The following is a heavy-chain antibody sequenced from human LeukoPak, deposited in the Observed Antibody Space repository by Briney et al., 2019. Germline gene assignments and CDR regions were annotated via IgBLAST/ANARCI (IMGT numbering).Heavy chain of an antibody. CDR2: INPNSGGT. CDR1: GYTFTGYY. D-gene: IGHD2-2*01. V-gene: IGHV1-2*02. J-gene: IGHJ6*03. CDR3: ARDSRYCSSTSCYVYYMDV. Sequence: SVKVSCKASGYTFTGYYMHRVRQAPGRGLEWMGWINPNSGGTNYAQKFQGRVTMTRDTSISTAYMELSRLRSDDTAVYYCARDSRYCSSTSCYVYYMDVWGKGTTVTVSS.